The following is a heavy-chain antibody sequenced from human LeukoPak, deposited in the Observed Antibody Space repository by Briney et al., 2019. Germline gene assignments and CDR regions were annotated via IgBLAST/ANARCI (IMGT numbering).Heavy chain of an antibody. D-gene: IGHD6-6*01. CDR2: IYYSGST. CDR1: GGSISSSSYY. CDR3: ARVSIAARIFDY. J-gene: IGHJ4*02. V-gene: IGHV4-39*07. Sequence: SETLSLTCTVSGGSISSSSYYWGWIRQPPGKGLEWIGSIYYSGSTYYNPSLKSRVTISVDTSKNQFSLRLSSVTAADTAVYYCARVSIAARIFDYWGQGTLVTVSS.